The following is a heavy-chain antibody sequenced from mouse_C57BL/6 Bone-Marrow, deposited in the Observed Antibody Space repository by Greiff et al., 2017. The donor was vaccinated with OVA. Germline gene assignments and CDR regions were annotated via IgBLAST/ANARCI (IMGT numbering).Heavy chain of an antibody. CDR1: GYSITSCYY. CDR2: ISYDGSN. Sequence: EVKLMESGPGLVKPSQSLSLTCSVTGYSITSCYYWYWIRQLPGNKLEWMGYISYDGSNNYNPSLKNRISITRDTSKNQFFLKLNSVTTEDTATYYCARDSAYYGSSLYYFDYWGQGTTLTVSS. V-gene: IGHV3-6*01. J-gene: IGHJ2*01. CDR3: ARDSAYYGSSLYYFDY. D-gene: IGHD1-1*01.